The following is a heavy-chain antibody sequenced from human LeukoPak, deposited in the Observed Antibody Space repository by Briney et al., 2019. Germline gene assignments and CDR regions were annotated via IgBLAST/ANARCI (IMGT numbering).Heavy chain of an antibody. CDR1: GFTFDDYV. J-gene: IGHJ4*02. CDR3: ASDWGDGDRFDF. V-gene: IGHV3-20*04. CDR2: VTWNGGST. Sequence: GGSLRLSCAASGFTFDDYVMSWVRQAPGKGLEWVSGVTWNGGSTGYIDSVKGRFTISRDNAKNSLYLQMNSLRAEDTAVYYCASDWGDGDRFDFWGQGTLVTVSS. D-gene: IGHD4-17*01.